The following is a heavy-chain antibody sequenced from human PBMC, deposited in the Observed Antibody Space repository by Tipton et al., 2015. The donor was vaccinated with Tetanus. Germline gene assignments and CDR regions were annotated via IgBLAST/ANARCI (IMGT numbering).Heavy chain of an antibody. V-gene: IGHV4-34*01. CDR3: VRGRGLGAYSYGFEY. D-gene: IGHD5-18*01. Sequence: TLSLTCAVSGGSFSDFYWSWIRQVPGQGLVWIGEINHSGTANKNPSLKSRVTMSVDTSNNHFSLSLDSVTAADTGVYYCVRGRGLGAYSYGFEYWGQGALVTVSS. CDR1: GGSFSDFY. CDR2: INHSGTA. J-gene: IGHJ4*02.